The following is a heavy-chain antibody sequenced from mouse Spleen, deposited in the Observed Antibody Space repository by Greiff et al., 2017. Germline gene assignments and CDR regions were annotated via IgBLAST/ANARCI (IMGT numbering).Heavy chain of an antibody. D-gene: IGHD1-3*01. Sequence: EVKLQESGGGLVQPGGSMKLSCVVSGITFSNYWMNWVRQSPEKGLEWVAQIRLKSDNYATHYAESVKGRFTISRDDSKSSVYLQLNNLRAEDTGIYYSALNGYAMDYWGQGSSVTVSS. CDR3: ALNGYAMDY. J-gene: IGHJ4*01. CDR1: GITFSNYW. CDR2: IRLKSDNYAT. V-gene: IGHV6-3*01.